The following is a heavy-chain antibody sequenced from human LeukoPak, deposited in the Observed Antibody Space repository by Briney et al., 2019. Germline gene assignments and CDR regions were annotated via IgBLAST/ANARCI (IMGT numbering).Heavy chain of an antibody. J-gene: IGHJ6*04. D-gene: IGHD3-10*02. V-gene: IGHV3-48*01. Sequence: GGSLRLSCAASGFTFSSYSMNWVRQAPGKGLEWVSYISSSGSTIYYADSVKGRFTISRDNSKNTVYVQMNSLRAEDTAVYYCAELGITMIGGVWGKGTTVTISS. CDR2: ISSSGSTI. CDR1: GFTFSSYS. CDR3: AELGITMIGGV.